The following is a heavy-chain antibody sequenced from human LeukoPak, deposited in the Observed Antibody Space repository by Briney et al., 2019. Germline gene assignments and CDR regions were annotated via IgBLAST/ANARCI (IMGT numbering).Heavy chain of an antibody. CDR1: GGSLSSYY. V-gene: IGHV4-59*13. CDR3: ARRLRFGRFDP. CDR2: IYYSGST. J-gene: IGHJ5*02. D-gene: IGHD3-10*01. Sequence: SETLSLPCTVSGGSLSSYYWSWIPQPPGKGLEWIGYIYYSGSTNYNPSLKSRVTISVDTSKNQFSLKLSSVTAADTAVYYCARRLRFGRFDPWGQGTMVTVSS.